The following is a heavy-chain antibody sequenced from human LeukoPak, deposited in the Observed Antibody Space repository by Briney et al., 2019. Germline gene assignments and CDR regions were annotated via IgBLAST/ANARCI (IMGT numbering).Heavy chain of an antibody. CDR2: IYYSGST. J-gene: IGHJ5*02. CDR3: ARDGNLDNWFDP. Sequence: SETLSLTCTVSGGSISSYYWSWIRQPPGKGLEWIGYIYYSGSTNYNPSLKSRVTISVDTSKNQFSLKLSSVTAADTAVYYCARDGNLDNWFDPWGQGTLVTVSS. V-gene: IGHV4-59*01. CDR1: GGSISSYY.